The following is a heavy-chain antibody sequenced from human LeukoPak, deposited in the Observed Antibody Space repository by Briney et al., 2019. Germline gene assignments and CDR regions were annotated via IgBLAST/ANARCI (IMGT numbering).Heavy chain of an antibody. CDR3: ARGLLRWITMIVVVYDAFDI. J-gene: IGHJ3*02. Sequence: SETLSLTCAVYGGSFSGSYWSWIRKPPGKGLEWIGAINHSGSTNYNPSLKSRVTISVDTPKNQFSRKLSSVSAADTAVYYCARGLLRWITMIVVVYDAFDIWGQGTMVTVSS. CDR1: GGSFSGSY. D-gene: IGHD3-22*01. V-gene: IGHV4-34*01. CDR2: INHSGST.